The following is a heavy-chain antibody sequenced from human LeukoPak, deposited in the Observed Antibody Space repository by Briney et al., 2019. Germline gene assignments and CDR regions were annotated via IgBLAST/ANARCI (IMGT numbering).Heavy chain of an antibody. CDR1: GFTFSTYG. D-gene: IGHD3-10*01. J-gene: IGHJ4*02. CDR2: IRYDGSNK. Sequence: GGSLRLSCAASGFTFSTYGMHWVRQAPGKGLEWVAFIRYDGSNKYYADSVKGRFTISRDNSKNTVYMQMSSLRAEDTAMYYCAKDQYYYGSGSYPFDYWGQGTLVTVSS. V-gene: IGHV3-30*02. CDR3: AKDQYYYGSGSYPFDY.